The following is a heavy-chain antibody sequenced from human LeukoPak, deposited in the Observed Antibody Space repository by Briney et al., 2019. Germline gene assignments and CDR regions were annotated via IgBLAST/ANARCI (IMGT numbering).Heavy chain of an antibody. J-gene: IGHJ6*02. Sequence: PSETLSLTCTVSGGSISSSNYYWGWIRQPPEKGLEWIGSIYYSGSTYYNPSLKSRVTISIDTSKNQFSLKLSSVTAADTAVYYCARSRDYGGNSDYYGMDVWGQGTTVTVSS. V-gene: IGHV4-39*07. CDR2: IYYSGST. CDR1: GGSISSSNYY. D-gene: IGHD4-23*01. CDR3: ARSRDYGGNSDYYGMDV.